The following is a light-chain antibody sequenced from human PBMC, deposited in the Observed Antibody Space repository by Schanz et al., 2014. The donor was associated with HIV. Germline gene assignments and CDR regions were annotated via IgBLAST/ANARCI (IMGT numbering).Light chain of an antibody. CDR2: DTS. V-gene: IGLV7-46*01. J-gene: IGLJ2*01. CDR1: TGPVTSGHF. CDR3: LLSYSGVWV. Sequence: QTVVTQEPSLTVSPGGTVILTCGSSTGPVTSGHFPYWFQQMPGQAPRTLIYDTSNKHSWTPARFSGSLLGGKAALTLSGAQPEDEADYYCLLSYSGVWVFGGGTKLTVL.